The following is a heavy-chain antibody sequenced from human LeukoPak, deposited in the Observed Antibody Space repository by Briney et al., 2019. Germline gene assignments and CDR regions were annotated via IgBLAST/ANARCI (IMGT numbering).Heavy chain of an antibody. CDR1: GFTFINYS. V-gene: IGHV3-21*01. J-gene: IGHJ4*02. Sequence: GGSLRLSCAASGFTFINYSMNWVRQAPGKGLEWVSSISSSSSYIYYADSVKGRFTISRDNAKNSLYLQMNSLRAEDTAVYYCARSAPHCSGGSCVYYFDYWGQGTLVTVSS. CDR3: ARSAPHCSGGSCVYYFDY. D-gene: IGHD2-15*01. CDR2: ISSSSSYI.